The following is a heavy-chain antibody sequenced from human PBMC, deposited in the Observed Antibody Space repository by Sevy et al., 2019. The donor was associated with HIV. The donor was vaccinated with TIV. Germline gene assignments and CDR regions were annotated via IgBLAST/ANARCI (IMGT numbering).Heavy chain of an antibody. Sequence: GGSLRLSCAASGFTFSRYWMHWVRQAPGKGLVWVSHINSDGSRTDYADSVKGRFTISRDNAMNTLYLQMNSLRAEDTAVYYCATALVSSGWSWGQVTLATVSS. CDR1: GFTFSRYW. J-gene: IGHJ4*02. D-gene: IGHD6-19*01. CDR3: ATALVSSGWS. V-gene: IGHV3-74*01. CDR2: INSDGSRT.